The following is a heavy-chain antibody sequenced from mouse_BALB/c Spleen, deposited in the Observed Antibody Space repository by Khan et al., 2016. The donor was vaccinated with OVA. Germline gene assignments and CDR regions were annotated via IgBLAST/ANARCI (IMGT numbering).Heavy chain of an antibody. D-gene: IGHD2-10*02. J-gene: IGHJ2*01. CDR2: ISYSGNT. Sequence: EVQLVESGPGLVKPSQSLSLTCTVTGYSITSDYAWNCLRQFPGNKLEWMGYISYSGNTKYNPSLKSRISVTRDTSKNQFFLQLNSVTTEDTATYYCARVYGGDFDYWGQGTTLTVSS. CDR3: ARVYGGDFDY. V-gene: IGHV3-2*02. CDR1: GYSITSDYA.